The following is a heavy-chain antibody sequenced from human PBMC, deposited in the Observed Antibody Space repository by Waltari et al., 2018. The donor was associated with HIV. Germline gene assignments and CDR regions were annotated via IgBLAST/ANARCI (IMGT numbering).Heavy chain of an antibody. CDR2: IHSDGSST. CDR3: ARGGVGSFDY. V-gene: IGHV3-74*01. Sequence: EVQLVESGGGLVQPGGSLRLSCAASGFSFSSYWMHWVRQAPGKGLVWVARIHSDGSSTTYADSVKGLSTSSRDNAKKTVYLQMNSLRGEDTAVYYCARGGVGSFDYWGQGLLVTVSS. CDR1: GFSFSSYW. J-gene: IGHJ4*02. D-gene: IGHD2-8*02.